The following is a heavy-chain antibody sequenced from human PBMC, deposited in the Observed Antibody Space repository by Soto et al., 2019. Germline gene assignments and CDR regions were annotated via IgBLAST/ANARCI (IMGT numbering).Heavy chain of an antibody. Sequence: GGSLRLSCAASGFTFSSYGMHWVRQAPGKGLEWVAVIWYDGSNKYYADSVKGRFTISRDNSKNTLYLQMNSLRAEDTAVYYCARDRGKKDTATSYFDTWGQGTVLPVSS. CDR2: IWYDGSNK. CDR1: GFTFSSYG. J-gene: IGHJ4*02. CDR3: ARDRGKKDTATSYFDT. V-gene: IGHV3-33*01. D-gene: IGHD3-16*01.